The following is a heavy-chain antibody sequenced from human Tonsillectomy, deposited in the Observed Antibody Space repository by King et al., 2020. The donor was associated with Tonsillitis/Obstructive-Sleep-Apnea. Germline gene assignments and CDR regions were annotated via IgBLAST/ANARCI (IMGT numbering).Heavy chain of an antibody. CDR2: IYYDGTT. CDR1: GGSTGSSSYY. V-gene: IGHV4-39*01. J-gene: IGHJ6*03. Sequence: QLQESGPGLVKPSETLSLTCTVSGGSTGSSSYYWGWIRQSPGKGLEWIGSIYYDGTTYYNPSLKSRVTISVDTSKNQFSLRLTSVTAADSAVYYCSRPVDYTKSYYYSMDVWGKGTTVTVSS. CDR3: SRPVDYTKSYYYSMDV. D-gene: IGHD4-11*01.